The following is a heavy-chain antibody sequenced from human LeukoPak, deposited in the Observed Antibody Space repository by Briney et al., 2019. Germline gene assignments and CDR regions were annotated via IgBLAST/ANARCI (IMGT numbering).Heavy chain of an antibody. D-gene: IGHD2-15*01. V-gene: IGHV3-23*01. Sequence: GGSLRLSCAASGFTFSSYAMSWVRQAPGKGLEWVSAISGSGGGTYYADSVKGRFTVSRDNSNNTLYLQMNSLRAEDTAVYYCAKDRDFVVMVTDLSWGQGTLVTVSS. CDR3: AKDRDFVVMVTDLS. CDR2: ISGSGGGT. CDR1: GFTFSSYA. J-gene: IGHJ4*02.